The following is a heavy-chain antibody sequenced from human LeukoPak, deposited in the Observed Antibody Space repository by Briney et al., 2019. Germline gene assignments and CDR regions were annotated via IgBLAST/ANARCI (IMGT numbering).Heavy chain of an antibody. CDR2: ISYDGSNK. Sequence: GGSLRLSCAASGFTFSSYGMHWVRQAPGKGLEWVAVISYDGSNKYYADSVKGRFTISRDNSKNTLYLQMNSLRAEDTAVYYCARAWNYIFDYWGQGTLVTVSS. V-gene: IGHV3-30*03. D-gene: IGHD1-7*01. CDR3: ARAWNYIFDY. J-gene: IGHJ4*02. CDR1: GFTFSSYG.